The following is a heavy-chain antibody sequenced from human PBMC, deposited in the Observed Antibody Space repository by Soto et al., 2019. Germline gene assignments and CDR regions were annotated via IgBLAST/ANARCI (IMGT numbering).Heavy chain of an antibody. Sequence: SETLSLTCTVSGGSISSGDYYWSWIRQPPGKGLEWIGYIYYSGSTYCNPSLKSRVTISVDTSKNQFSLKLSSVTAADTAVYYCARLHYSQDYYYGMDVWGQGTTVTVSS. CDR1: GGSISSGDYY. CDR3: ARLHYSQDYYYGMDV. D-gene: IGHD4-4*01. CDR2: IYYSGST. V-gene: IGHV4-30-4*01. J-gene: IGHJ6*02.